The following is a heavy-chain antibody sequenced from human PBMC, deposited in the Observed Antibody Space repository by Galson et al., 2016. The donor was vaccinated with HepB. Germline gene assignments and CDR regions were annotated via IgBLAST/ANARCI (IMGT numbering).Heavy chain of an antibody. CDR3: ARAAGGVMGSYYFDY. CDR2: ITGGAGTT. V-gene: IGHV3-23*01. Sequence: SLRLSCAASDFSFRSYAMAWVRQAPGKGLEWVSTITGGAGTTFYEDSVKGRFSISRDNSKNTLHLQITGLRAEDTAVYYCARAAGGVMGSYYFDYWGQGTLVTVSS. D-gene: IGHD3-16*01. J-gene: IGHJ4*02. CDR1: DFSFRSYA.